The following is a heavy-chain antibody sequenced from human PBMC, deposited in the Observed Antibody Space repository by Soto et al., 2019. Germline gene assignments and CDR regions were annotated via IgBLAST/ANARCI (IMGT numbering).Heavy chain of an antibody. Sequence: GESLKISCKGSGYSFTSYWIGWVRQMPGKGLEWMGIIYPGDSDTRHSPSFQGQVTISADKSISTAYLQWSSLKASDTAMYYCARLWGGYDSIDAFDIWGQGTMVTVSS. CDR3: ARLWGGYDSIDAFDI. CDR1: GYSFTSYW. D-gene: IGHD5-12*01. CDR2: IYPGDSDT. V-gene: IGHV5-51*01. J-gene: IGHJ3*02.